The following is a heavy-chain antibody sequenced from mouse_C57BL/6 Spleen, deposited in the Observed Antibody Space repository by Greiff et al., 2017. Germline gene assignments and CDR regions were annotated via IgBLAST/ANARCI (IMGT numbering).Heavy chain of an antibody. CDR1: GYTFTSYW. D-gene: IGHD4-1*01. J-gene: IGHJ1*03. CDR3: ARSANWDWYFGV. Sequence: QVQLQQPGAELVKPGASVKLSCKASGYTFTSYWMHWVKQRPGRGLEWIGRIDPKSGGTKYNEKFKSKATLTADKPSTTAYMQLSSLTSEDSAVYYCARSANWDWYFGVWGTGTTVTVSS. V-gene: IGHV1-72*01. CDR2: IDPKSGGT.